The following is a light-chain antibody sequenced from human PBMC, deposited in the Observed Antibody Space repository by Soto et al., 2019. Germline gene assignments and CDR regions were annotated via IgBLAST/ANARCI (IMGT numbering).Light chain of an antibody. CDR2: GAS. CDR3: KQYGSSPPT. Sequence: EIVLTQSPGTLSLSPGERATLSCRASQSVSSSYLAWYQQKPGQAPRLLIYGASSRATGIPDRFSGSGSGTDFTLTISRLEPEDFAVYYCKQYGSSPPTFGHGTKVDIK. CDR1: QSVSSSY. V-gene: IGKV3-20*01. J-gene: IGKJ3*01.